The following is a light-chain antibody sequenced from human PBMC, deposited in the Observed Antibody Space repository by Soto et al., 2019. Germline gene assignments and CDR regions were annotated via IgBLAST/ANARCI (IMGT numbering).Light chain of an antibody. J-gene: IGLJ2*01. V-gene: IGLV1-51*01. Sequence: QSVLTQPPSVSAAPGQMVTISCSGSSSNIGNNYVSWYQHLPGTAPKLLIYDNNKRPSGIPDRFSGSKSGTSATLGITGLQTGDEADYYCGTWDNSLSVVIFGGGTKLTVL. CDR2: DNN. CDR3: GTWDNSLSVVI. CDR1: SSNIGNNY.